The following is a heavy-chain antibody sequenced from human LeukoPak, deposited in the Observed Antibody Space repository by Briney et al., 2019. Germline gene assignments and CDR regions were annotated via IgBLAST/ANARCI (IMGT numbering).Heavy chain of an antibody. J-gene: IGHJ6*04. CDR2: IGSSGNTI. Sequence: PGGSLRLFCAASGFTFSSYEMNWVRQAPGKGLEWVSYIGSSGNTIYYADSVKGRFTISRDNGRNSLYLRMNSLRAEDTAVYYCARVAPVGHYYYGMDVWGKGTTVTVSS. V-gene: IGHV3-48*03. CDR3: ARVAPVGHYYYGMDV. CDR1: GFTFSSYE. D-gene: IGHD4-23*01.